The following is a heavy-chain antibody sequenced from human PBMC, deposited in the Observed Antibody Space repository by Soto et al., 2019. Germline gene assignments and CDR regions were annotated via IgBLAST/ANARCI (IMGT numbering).Heavy chain of an antibody. V-gene: IGHV1-69*12. D-gene: IGHD3-22*01. J-gene: IGHJ4*02. CDR3: VRGPDYEGYFDY. CDR2: IILPFGTP. Sequence: QVRLVQSGAEVKKTESSVKVSCEASGTTFSNFAIGWVRQAPGQGLEWMGGIILPFGTPNYAQKFQGRVPXXAXXSMTTVYMELRGLRSGDTAVYYCVRGPDYEGYFDYWGQGTLVTVSS. CDR1: GTTFSNFA.